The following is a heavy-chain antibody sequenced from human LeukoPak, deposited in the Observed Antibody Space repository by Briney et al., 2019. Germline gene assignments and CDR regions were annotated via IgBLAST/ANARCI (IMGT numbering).Heavy chain of an antibody. CDR2: IRYDGSTK. Sequence: PGGSLRLSCAASGFTFSNDGIHSVRQTPGKGLEWVTFIRYDGSTKYYADSVKGRFTISRDNAKNSLYLQMNSLRAEDTAVYYCAELGITMIGGVWGKGTTVTISS. CDR1: GFTFSNDG. D-gene: IGHD3-10*02. CDR3: AELGITMIGGV. J-gene: IGHJ6*04. V-gene: IGHV3-30*02.